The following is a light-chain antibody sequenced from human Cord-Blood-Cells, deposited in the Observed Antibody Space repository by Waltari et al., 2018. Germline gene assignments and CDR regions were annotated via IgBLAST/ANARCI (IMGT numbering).Light chain of an antibody. J-gene: IGKJ1*01. V-gene: IGKV1-5*03. CDR3: QQYNSQGT. CDR2: KAS. Sequence: DIQMTQSPSTLSASVVDRVTITCRASQSISSWLAWYQQKPGKAPKLLIYKASSLESGVPSRFSGSGSGTEFTLTISSLQPDDFATYYCQQYNSQGTFGQGTKVEIK. CDR1: QSISSW.